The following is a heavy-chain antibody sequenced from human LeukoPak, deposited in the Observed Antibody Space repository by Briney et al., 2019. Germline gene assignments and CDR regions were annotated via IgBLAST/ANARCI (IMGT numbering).Heavy chain of an antibody. V-gene: IGHV4-59*01. CDR3: ARGSLDYYDSSGLDY. CDR2: IYYSGST. Sequence: SETLSLTCTVSGGSISSYYWSWIRQPPGKGLEWIGYIYYSGSTNYNPSLKSRVTISVDTSKNQFSLKLSSVTAADTAVDYCARGSLDYYDSSGLDYWGQGTLVTVSS. D-gene: IGHD3-22*01. CDR1: GGSISSYY. J-gene: IGHJ4*02.